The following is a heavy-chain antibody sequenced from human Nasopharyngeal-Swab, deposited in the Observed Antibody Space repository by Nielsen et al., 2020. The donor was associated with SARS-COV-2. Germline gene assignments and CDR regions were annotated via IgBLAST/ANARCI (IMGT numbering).Heavy chain of an antibody. Sequence: SETLSLTCAISGDKVSNINAVWTWIRQFPSRGLEWLGRTYYRSKWYNHYAISVEGRITINSDTSKNQFSLHLNSVTPEDTAVYYCARGSSPPIFYYYMDVWGKGTMVTVSS. V-gene: IGHV6-1*01. J-gene: IGHJ6*03. CDR1: GDKVSNINAV. CDR2: TYYRSKWYN. CDR3: ARGSSPPIFYYYMDV.